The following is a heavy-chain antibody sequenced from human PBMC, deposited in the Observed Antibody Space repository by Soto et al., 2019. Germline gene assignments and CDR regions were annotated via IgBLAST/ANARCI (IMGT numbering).Heavy chain of an antibody. CDR2: IYYSGST. Sequence: SETLSLTCTVSGGPISSGDYYWSWIRQPPGKGLEWIGYIYYSGSTYYNPSLKSRVTISVDTSKNQFSLKLSSVTAADTAVYYCARWFGELTDDYWGQGTLVTVSS. CDR3: ARWFGELTDDY. J-gene: IGHJ4*02. CDR1: GGPISSGDYY. D-gene: IGHD3-10*01. V-gene: IGHV4-30-4*01.